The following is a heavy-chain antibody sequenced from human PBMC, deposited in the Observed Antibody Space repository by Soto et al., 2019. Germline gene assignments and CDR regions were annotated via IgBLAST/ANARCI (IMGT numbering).Heavy chain of an antibody. Sequence: SETLSLTCAVYGGSFSGYYWSWIRQPPGKGLEWIGEINHSGSTNYNPSLKSRVTISVETSKNQFSLKLSSVTAADTAVYYCAGAPRNTAMVPAIYYYYYMDVWGKGTTVTVSS. CDR2: INHSGST. V-gene: IGHV4-34*01. J-gene: IGHJ6*03. CDR1: GGSFSGYY. D-gene: IGHD5-18*01. CDR3: AGAPRNTAMVPAIYYYYYMDV.